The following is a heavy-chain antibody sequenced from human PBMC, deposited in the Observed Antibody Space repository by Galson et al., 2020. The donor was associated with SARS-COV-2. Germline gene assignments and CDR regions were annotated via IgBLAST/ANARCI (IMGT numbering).Heavy chain of an antibody. CDR3: ARAFRVTMVRGVNYYYYGMDV. CDR1: GYTFTSYG. D-gene: IGHD3-10*01. V-gene: IGHV1-18*01. J-gene: IGHJ6*02. CDR2: ISAYNGNT. Sequence: ASVKVSCKASGYTFTSYGISWVRQAPGQGLEWMGWISAYNGNTNYAQKLQGRLTMTTDTSTSTAYMELRSLRSDDTAVYYCARAFRVTMVRGVNYYYYGMDVWGQGTTVTVSS.